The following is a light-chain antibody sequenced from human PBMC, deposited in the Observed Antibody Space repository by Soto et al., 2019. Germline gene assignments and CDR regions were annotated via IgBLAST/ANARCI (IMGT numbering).Light chain of an antibody. CDR3: QSYDSSNRV. CDR1: SGSIASNY. V-gene: IGLV6-57*03. J-gene: IGLJ3*02. Sequence: NFMLTQPHSVSESPGKTVTISCTRSSGSIASNYVQWYQQRPGSAPTTAIYEDNQRPSGVPDRFSGSIDSSSNSASLTISGLKTEDEADYYCQSYDSSNRVFGGGTKLTVL. CDR2: EDN.